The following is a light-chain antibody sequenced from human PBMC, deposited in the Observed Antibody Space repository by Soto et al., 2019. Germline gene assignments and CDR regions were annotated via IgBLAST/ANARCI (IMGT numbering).Light chain of an antibody. CDR2: DAA. CDR1: QSVSRTY. Sequence: EIVLTQSPGTLSLSPGERATLSCRASQSVSRTYLAWYQQKPGQAPRLLIYDAASRAIGIPDRFNGTGSETTFTLTISRLQPEDFALYFCQQYDASPFTFGPGTKVDI. J-gene: IGKJ3*01. CDR3: QQYDASPFT. V-gene: IGKV3-20*01.